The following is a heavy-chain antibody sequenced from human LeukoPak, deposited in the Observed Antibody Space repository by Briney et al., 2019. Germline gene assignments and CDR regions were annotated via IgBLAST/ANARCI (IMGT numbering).Heavy chain of an antibody. Sequence: PSETLSLTCTVSGGSISSYYWSWIRQPPGKGLEWIGYIYYSGNTNYNPSLKSRVTVSVDTSKNQFSLKLSSVTAADTAVYFCASFRPVDYYFYGVDVWGQGTTVTVSS. V-gene: IGHV4-59*12. CDR1: GGSISSYY. CDR2: IYYSGNT. J-gene: IGHJ6*02. CDR3: ASFRPVDYYFYGVDV.